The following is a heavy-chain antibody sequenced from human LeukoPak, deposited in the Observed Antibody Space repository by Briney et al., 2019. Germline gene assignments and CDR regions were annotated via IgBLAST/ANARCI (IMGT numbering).Heavy chain of an antibody. D-gene: IGHD4-17*01. CDR1: GSTFSSYE. V-gene: IGHV3-48*03. CDR2: ITSSGNTI. Sequence: GGSLRLSCAASGSTFSSYEMNWVRQAPGKGLEWVSYITSSGNTIYYADSVKGRFTISRDNAKNSLYLQMNSLRAEDTAVYYCARLTTMTTTGGPFDCWGQGTLVTVSS. CDR3: ARLTTMTTTGGPFDC. J-gene: IGHJ4*02.